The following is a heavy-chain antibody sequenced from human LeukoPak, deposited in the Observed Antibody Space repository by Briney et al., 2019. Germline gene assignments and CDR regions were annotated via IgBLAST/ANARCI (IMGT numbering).Heavy chain of an antibody. CDR1: GFTFSGYG. D-gene: IGHD5-18*01. V-gene: IGHV3-30*02. Sequence: PGGSLRLSCAASGFTFSGYGMHWVRQAPGKGLEWVAFIRYDGSNEYYADSVKGRFTISRDNSKNTLYLQMNSLRAEDTAVYYCARVRGVQLWLHYFDYWGQGTLVTVSS. CDR3: ARVRGVQLWLHYFDY. J-gene: IGHJ4*02. CDR2: IRYDGSNE.